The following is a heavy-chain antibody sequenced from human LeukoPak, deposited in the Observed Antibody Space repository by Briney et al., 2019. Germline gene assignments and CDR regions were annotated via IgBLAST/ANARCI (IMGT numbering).Heavy chain of an antibody. CDR1: GGTFSSYA. CDR2: IIPIFGTA. V-gene: IGHV1-69*13. Sequence: ASVKVSCKASGGTFSSYAISWVRQAPGQGLEWMGGIIPIFGTANYAQKFQGRVTITADESTSTAYMELGSLRSEDTAVYYCARDKGIAGAFDIWGQGTMVTVSS. D-gene: IGHD6-13*01. CDR3: ARDKGIAGAFDI. J-gene: IGHJ3*02.